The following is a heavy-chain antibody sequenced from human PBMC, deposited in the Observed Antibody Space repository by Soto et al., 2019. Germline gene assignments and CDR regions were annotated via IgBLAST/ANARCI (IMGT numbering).Heavy chain of an antibody. Sequence: SETRSLTCTVSGGSISSYYWSWIRQPPGKGLEWIGYIYYSGSTNYNPSLKSRVTISVDTSKNQFSLKLSSVTAADTAVYYCARGISVAGTIDAFDIWGQGTMVTVSS. V-gene: IGHV4-59*01. CDR1: GGSISSYY. CDR3: ARGISVAGTIDAFDI. D-gene: IGHD6-19*01. CDR2: IYYSGST. J-gene: IGHJ3*02.